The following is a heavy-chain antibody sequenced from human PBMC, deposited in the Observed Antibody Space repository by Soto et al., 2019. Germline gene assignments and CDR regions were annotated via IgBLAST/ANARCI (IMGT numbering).Heavy chain of an antibody. V-gene: IGHV4-31*03. CDR2: IYYSGST. Sequence: SETLSLTCTVSGGSISSGGYYWSWIRQHPGKGLEWIGYIYYSGSTYYNPSLKSRVTISVDTSKNQFSLKLSSVTAADTAVYYCARDYYDSSGYYLDAFDIWGQGTMVTVSS. CDR3: ARDYYDSSGYYLDAFDI. CDR1: GGSISSGGYY. D-gene: IGHD3-22*01. J-gene: IGHJ3*02.